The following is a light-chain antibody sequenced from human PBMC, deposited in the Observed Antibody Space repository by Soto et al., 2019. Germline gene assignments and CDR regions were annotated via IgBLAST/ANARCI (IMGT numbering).Light chain of an antibody. V-gene: IGKV3-15*01. CDR2: AAS. J-gene: IGKJ1*01. Sequence: EIVMTQSPATLSVSPGERATLSCRASQSVSSNLAWYQQKPGQAPRLLIYAASTRATGIPARFSGSGSGTEFTLTISSLQSEDFAVYYCQHYNNWPPWTFGQGTKVETK. CDR1: QSVSSN. CDR3: QHYNNWPPWT.